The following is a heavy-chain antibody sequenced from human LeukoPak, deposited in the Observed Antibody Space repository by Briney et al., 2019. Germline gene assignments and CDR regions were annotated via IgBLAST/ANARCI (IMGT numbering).Heavy chain of an antibody. Sequence: GESLKISCKGSGYSLTSYWIGWVRQIPGKGLEWMGTIYPGDSATRYSPSFQGQVTISADKSISTAYLQWSSLKASDTAMYYCARKGGYSSSPRHNWFDPWGQGTLVTVSS. CDR1: GYSLTSYW. D-gene: IGHD6-6*01. CDR3: ARKGGYSSSPRHNWFDP. CDR2: IYPGDSAT. V-gene: IGHV5-51*01. J-gene: IGHJ5*02.